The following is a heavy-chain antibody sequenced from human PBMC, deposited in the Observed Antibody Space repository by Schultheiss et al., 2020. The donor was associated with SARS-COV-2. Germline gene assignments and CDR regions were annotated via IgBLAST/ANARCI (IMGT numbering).Heavy chain of an antibody. CDR3: ARGVRQYSSGWYVYYGMDV. CDR1: GGSISSSSYY. D-gene: IGHD6-19*01. V-gene: IGHV4-39*07. J-gene: IGHJ6*02. Sequence: SETLSLTCTVSGGSISSSSYYWGWIRQPPGKGLEWIGSIYYSGSTYYNPSLKSRVTISVDTSKNQFSLKLSSVTAADTAVYYCARGVRQYSSGWYVYYGMDVWGQGTTVTVSS. CDR2: IYYSGST.